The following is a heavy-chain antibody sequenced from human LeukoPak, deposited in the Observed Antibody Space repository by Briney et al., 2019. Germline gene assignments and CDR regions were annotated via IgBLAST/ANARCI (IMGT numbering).Heavy chain of an antibody. J-gene: IGHJ4*02. CDR2: IIPIFGAA. CDR1: GGTFSSYA. CDR3: ATGTPHYYDSSSYFLSGFDY. V-gene: IGHV1-69*01. D-gene: IGHD3-22*01. Sequence: PVKVSCKASGGTFSSYAISWVRQAPGQGLEWMGGIIPIFGAANYAQKFQGRVTITADESTSTAYMELSSQRSEDTAVYYCATGTPHYYDSSSYFLSGFDYWGQGTLVTVSS.